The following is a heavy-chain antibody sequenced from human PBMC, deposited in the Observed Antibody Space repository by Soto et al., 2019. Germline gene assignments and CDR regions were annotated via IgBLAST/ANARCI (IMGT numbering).Heavy chain of an antibody. J-gene: IGHJ6*02. CDR1: GFTFSSYA. D-gene: IGHD2-15*01. CDR2: IRGSGNKR. Sequence: EVQLLESGGGLVQPGGSLRLSCVASGFTFSSYAMSWVRQAPGKGLEWVAAIRGSGNKRYYADHVKGRFTISRDHGKNTVFLQMNSMRVEHTAVYHCAREVCSSGSCYDSTNHYYNGMDVWGQGTTVTVSS. V-gene: IGHV3-23*01. CDR3: AREVCSSGSCYDSTNHYYNGMDV.